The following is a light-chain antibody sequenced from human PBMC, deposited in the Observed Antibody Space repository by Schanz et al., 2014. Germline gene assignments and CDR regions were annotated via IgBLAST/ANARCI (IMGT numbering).Light chain of an antibody. V-gene: IGLV2-23*01. CDR2: EGT. Sequence: QSALTQPASVSGSPGQSITISCTGTSSDVGSYNLVSWYQQHPGEAPKLLIYEGTKRPSGVSNRFSGSKSGNTASLTISGLQAEDEADYYCCSYAGKYTWVFGGGTKLTVL. J-gene: IGLJ3*02. CDR1: SSDVGSYNL. CDR3: CSYAGKYTWV.